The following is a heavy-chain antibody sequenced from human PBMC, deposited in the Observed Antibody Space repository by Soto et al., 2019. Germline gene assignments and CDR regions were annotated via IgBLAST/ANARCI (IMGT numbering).Heavy chain of an antibody. CDR3: AKDIQSGMGYYYYGMDV. J-gene: IGHJ6*02. V-gene: IGHV3-9*01. D-gene: IGHD1-26*01. Sequence: SLRLSCAASGFTFDDYAMHWVRQAPGKGLEWVSGISWNSGSIGYADSVKGRFTISRDNAKNSLYLQMNSLRAEDTALYYCAKDIQSGMGYYYYGMDVWGQGTTVTVSS. CDR1: GFTFDDYA. CDR2: ISWNSGSI.